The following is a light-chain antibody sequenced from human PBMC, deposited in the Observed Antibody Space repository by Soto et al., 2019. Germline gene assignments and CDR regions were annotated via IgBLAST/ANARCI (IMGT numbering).Light chain of an antibody. J-gene: IGLJ2*01. V-gene: IGLV1-44*01. CDR1: SSNIGSYT. CDR3: ASWDASLNTLV. Sequence: QSVLTQPPSASGTPGQRVTISCSGSSSNIGSYTVNWYQQQFPVAAPKLLIYNNDQRPSGVPDRFSGSRSGTSASLAITGLQSEDEADYYCASWDASLNTLVSGGGTKVTVL. CDR2: NND.